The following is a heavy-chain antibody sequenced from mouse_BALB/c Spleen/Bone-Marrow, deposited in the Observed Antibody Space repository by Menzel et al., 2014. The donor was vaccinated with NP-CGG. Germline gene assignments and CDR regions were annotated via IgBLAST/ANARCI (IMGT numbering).Heavy chain of an antibody. CDR2: IYPGDGDT. CDR3: ARRDYGIRENYYAMDY. D-gene: IGHD1-2*01. CDR1: GNTFTSYW. Sequence: VQLQQSGAELARPGASVKLSCKASGNTFTSYWMQWVKQRPGQGLEWIGAIYPGDGDTRYTQKFKGKATLTADKSSSTAYMQLSSLASEDSAVYYCARRDYGIRENYYAMDYWGQGTSVTVSS. J-gene: IGHJ4*01. V-gene: IGHV1-87*01.